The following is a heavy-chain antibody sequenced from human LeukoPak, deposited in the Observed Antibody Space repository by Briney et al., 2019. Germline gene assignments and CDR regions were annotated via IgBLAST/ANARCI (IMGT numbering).Heavy chain of an antibody. Sequence: GGSLRLSCAAPGFTFSTYAMGWVRQAPGKGLEWVSAIGGSGGSTYYADSVKGRFTISRDNSKNTLYLQMNSLRAEDTAVYYCAKASLRAPGSSSGIIWGQGTLVTVSS. J-gene: IGHJ4*02. D-gene: IGHD6-6*01. CDR1: GFTFSTYA. V-gene: IGHV3-23*01. CDR3: AKASLRAPGSSSGII. CDR2: IGGSGGST.